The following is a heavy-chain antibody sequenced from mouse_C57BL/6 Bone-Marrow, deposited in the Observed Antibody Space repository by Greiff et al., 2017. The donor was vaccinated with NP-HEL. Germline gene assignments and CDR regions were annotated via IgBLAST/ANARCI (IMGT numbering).Heavy chain of an antibody. CDR3: ARHGVAIHDAMDY. D-gene: IGHD1-1*01. CDR1: EYEFPSHD. J-gene: IGHJ4*01. V-gene: IGHV5-2*01. Sequence: DVHLVESGGGLVQPGESLKLSCESNEYEFPSHDMSWVRKTPEKRLELVAAITSDGGSTYYPDTMERRFIISRDNTKKTLYLQMSSLRSEDTALYYCARHGVAIHDAMDYWGQGTSVTVSS. CDR2: ITSDGGST.